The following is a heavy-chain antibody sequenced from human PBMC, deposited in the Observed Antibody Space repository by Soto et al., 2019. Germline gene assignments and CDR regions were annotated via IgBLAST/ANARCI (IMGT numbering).Heavy chain of an antibody. CDR1: GASVSSAEHY. CDR2: TYYSGGS. J-gene: IGHJ4*02. V-gene: IGHV4-30-4*01. D-gene: IGHD5-12*01. Sequence: QVQLQESGPGLVKASQTLSLTCTLSGASVSSAEHYWSWIRQPPGKGLEWIGYTYYSGGSYYNASLQRGVSLAVDTSQNWFSLKLTSVTAADTAVYYCDRLSGYDPAGAADKWGPGILVSVSS. CDR3: DRLSGYDPAGAADK.